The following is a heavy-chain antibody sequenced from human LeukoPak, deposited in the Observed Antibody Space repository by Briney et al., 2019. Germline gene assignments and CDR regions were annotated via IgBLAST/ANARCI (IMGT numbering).Heavy chain of an antibody. CDR2: IDPSDSYT. J-gene: IGHJ4*02. CDR1: GYSFTSYW. Sequence: GESLKISCRGSGYSFTSYWISWGRQMPGKGVEWMGRIDPSDSYTNYSPSFQGHVTISADKPISTAYLQWSSLKASDTAIYYCAIGLFSSSWCFDYWGQGTLVPVSS. V-gene: IGHV5-10-1*01. D-gene: IGHD6-13*01. CDR3: AIGLFSSSWCFDY.